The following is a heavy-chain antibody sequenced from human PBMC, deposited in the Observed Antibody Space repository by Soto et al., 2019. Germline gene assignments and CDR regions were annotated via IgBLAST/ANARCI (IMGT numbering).Heavy chain of an antibody. CDR2: ISYDGSNK. J-gene: IGHJ4*02. CDR1: GFTFSSYG. V-gene: IGHV3-30*18. D-gene: IGHD1-1*01. CDR3: AKDQRGSLFDY. Sequence: QVQLVESGGGVVQPGRSLRLSCAASGFTFSSYGMHWVRQAPGKGLEWVAVISYDGSNKYYADSVKGRFTISRDNSKNTLYLQMNSLRAEDTAVYYCAKDQRGSLFDYWGQGTLVTVSS.